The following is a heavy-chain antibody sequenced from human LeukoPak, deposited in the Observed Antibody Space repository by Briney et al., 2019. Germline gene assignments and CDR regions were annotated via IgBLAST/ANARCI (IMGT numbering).Heavy chain of an antibody. J-gene: IGHJ4*02. CDR2: ITPSGGST. Sequence: ASVKVSCKASGYTFTSYYLHWVRQAPGQGLEWMGIITPSGGSTTYAQKFQGRLGMTRDMSTSTVYMELSSMRSEDTAVYYCARNSCPSGSCYENRGYFDYWGQGTLVTVSS. CDR3: ARNSCPSGSCYENRGYFDY. D-gene: IGHD2-15*01. CDR1: GYTFTSYY. V-gene: IGHV1-46*01.